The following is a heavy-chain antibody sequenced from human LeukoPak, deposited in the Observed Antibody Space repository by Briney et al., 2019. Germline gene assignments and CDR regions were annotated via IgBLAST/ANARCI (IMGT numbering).Heavy chain of an antibody. CDR2: ISRGGST. V-gene: IGHV4-34*01. CDR1: GSSRAHY. J-gene: IGHJ4*02. Sequence: SETLSLTCAVYGSSRAHYWSWIRQPPGKGLEWIGEISRGGSTNYNPSLKSRVTISVDTSKNQFSLKLSSVTAADTAVYYCARDKGIAVALDYWGQGTLVTVSS. CDR3: ARDKGIAVALDY. D-gene: IGHD6-19*01.